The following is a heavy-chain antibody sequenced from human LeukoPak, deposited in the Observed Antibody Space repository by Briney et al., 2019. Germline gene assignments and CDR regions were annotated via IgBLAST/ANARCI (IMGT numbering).Heavy chain of an antibody. V-gene: IGHV3-23*01. J-gene: IGHJ4*02. CDR1: GFTFSNYA. D-gene: IGHD3-10*01. CDR2: ISGSGNSR. Sequence: GGSLKLSCAASGFTFSNYAMSWVRQAPGKGLEWVSAISGSGNSRYHADSVKGRFTISRDNSKNTLYLQMNSLRAEDTAVYYCAKEAREYGYYFDYWGQGTQATVSS. CDR3: AKEAREYGYYFDY.